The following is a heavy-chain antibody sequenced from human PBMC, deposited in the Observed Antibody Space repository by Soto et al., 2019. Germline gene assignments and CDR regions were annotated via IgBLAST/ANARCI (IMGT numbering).Heavy chain of an antibody. CDR1: GFTFSSYA. CDR3: ARDPKHDNYDFWSGQLTGMDV. D-gene: IGHD3-3*01. J-gene: IGHJ6*02. V-gene: IGHV3-30-3*01. CDR2: ISYDGSNK. Sequence: GSLRLSCAASGFTFSSYAMHWVRQAPGKGLEWVAVISYDGSNKYYADSVKGRFTISRDNSKNTLYLQMNSLRAEDTAVYYCARDPKHDNYDFWSGQLTGMDVWGQGTTVTVSS.